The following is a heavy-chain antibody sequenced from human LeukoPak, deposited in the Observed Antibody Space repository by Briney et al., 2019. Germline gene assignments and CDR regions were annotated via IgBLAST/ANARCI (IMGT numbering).Heavy chain of an antibody. Sequence: PSETLSLTCTVPGGSLSSYYRSWLRQPPGKGLEWMGYIYYSGSTNYNPSLKSRVTISVDTSKNEFSLKLSSVTAADTAGYYCARVYGDYAFDYWGQGTLVTVSS. V-gene: IGHV4-59*01. J-gene: IGHJ4*02. CDR2: IYYSGST. CDR3: ARVYGDYAFDY. D-gene: IGHD4-17*01. CDR1: GGSLSSYY.